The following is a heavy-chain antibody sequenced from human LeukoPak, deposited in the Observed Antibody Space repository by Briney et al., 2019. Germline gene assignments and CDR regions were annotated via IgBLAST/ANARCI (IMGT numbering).Heavy chain of an antibody. J-gene: IGHJ1*01. CDR2: IYPGDSDT. CDR3: AITYYYDSSGYYYGEYFQH. D-gene: IGHD3-22*01. V-gene: IGHV5-51*01. CDR1: GYSFTSYW. Sequence: GESLKISCEGSGYSFTSYWIGWVRQMPGKGLEWMGIIYPGDSDTRYSPSFQGQVTISADKSISAAYLQWSSLKASDTAMYYCAITYYYDSSGYYYGEYFQHWGQGTLVTVSS.